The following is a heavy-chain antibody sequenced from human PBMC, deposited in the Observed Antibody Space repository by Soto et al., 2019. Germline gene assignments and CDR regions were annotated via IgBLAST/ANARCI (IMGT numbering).Heavy chain of an antibody. CDR2: IYPGDFDT. CDR1: GFSFTSYW. D-gene: IGHD1-26*01. V-gene: IGHV5-51*01. J-gene: IGHJ4*02. CDR3: ATLLRGSYFRFAY. Sequence: PGESLKISCKGSGFSFTSYWIAWVRQMPGKGLELMGIIYPGDFDTRYSPSFQGQVTISADKSISTAYLHWSSLKASDTAMYYCATLLRGSYFRFAYWGQGALVTVYS.